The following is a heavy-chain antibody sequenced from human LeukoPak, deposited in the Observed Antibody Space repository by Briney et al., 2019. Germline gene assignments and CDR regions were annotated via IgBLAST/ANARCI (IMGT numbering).Heavy chain of an antibody. CDR2: IYPGDSDT. Sequence: GGSLRLSCAVSGFTFSSYAMSWVRQMPGKRLEWMGIIYPGDSDTRYSPSFQGQVTISADKSISTAYLQWSSLKASDTAMYYCARHTVVTRRNWERAVQRNPGMIDLWGRGTLVTVSS. CDR1: GFTFSSYA. CDR3: ARHTVVTRRNWERAVQRNPGMIDL. J-gene: IGHJ2*01. D-gene: IGHD4-23*01. V-gene: IGHV5-51*01.